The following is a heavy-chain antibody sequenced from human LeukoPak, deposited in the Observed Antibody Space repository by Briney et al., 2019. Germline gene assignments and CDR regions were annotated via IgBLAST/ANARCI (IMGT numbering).Heavy chain of an antibody. V-gene: IGHV1-69*13. CDR2: IIPIFGTA. Sequence: SVKVSCKASGGTFSSYAISWVRQAPGQGLEWMGGIIPIFGTANYAQKFQGRVTITADESTSTAYMELSSLRSEDTAVYYCARGLRPTYCSSTSCYHYYYYYMDVWGKGTTVTISS. CDR1: GGTFSSYA. D-gene: IGHD2-2*01. CDR3: ARGLRPTYCSSTSCYHYYYYYMDV. J-gene: IGHJ6*03.